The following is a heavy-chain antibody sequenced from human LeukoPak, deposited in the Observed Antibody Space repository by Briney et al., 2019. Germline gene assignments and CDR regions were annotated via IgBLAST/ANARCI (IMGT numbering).Heavy chain of an antibody. D-gene: IGHD4-17*01. CDR3: AREDPQTTVPEGMDV. J-gene: IGHJ6*02. CDR1: GGSISYYY. CDR2: IYYSGTT. Sequence: SETMSLTCTVSGGSISYYYWSWIRQSPGKGLEWIGYIYYSGTTNYNPSLKSRVTISVDTSKNQFSLQLRSVTAADTAVYYCAREDPQTTVPEGMDVWGQGTTVTVSS. V-gene: IGHV4-59*01.